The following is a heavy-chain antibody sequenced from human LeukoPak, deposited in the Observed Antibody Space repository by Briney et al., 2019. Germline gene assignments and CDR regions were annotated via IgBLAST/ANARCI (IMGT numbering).Heavy chain of an antibody. Sequence: ASVKVSCKASVYTFTGYYMHWVRQAPGQGLEWMGRINPNSGGTNYAQKFQGRVTMTRETSTRTVYTEPRRLRSDDTAVYYCARSPYDYDDFDLWGQGTMVTVSS. D-gene: IGHD5-12*01. CDR3: ARSPYDYDDFDL. CDR2: INPNSGGT. J-gene: IGHJ3*01. V-gene: IGHV1-2*06. CDR1: VYTFTGYY.